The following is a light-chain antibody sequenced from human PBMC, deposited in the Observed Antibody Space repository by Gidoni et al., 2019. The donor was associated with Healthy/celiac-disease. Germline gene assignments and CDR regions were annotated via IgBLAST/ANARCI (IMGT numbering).Light chain of an antibody. V-gene: IGKV1-39*01. CDR3: QQSYSTLDT. CDR1: QSISSY. J-gene: IGKJ2*01. Sequence: LQLTQSPSSLSASVGARVTITCRASQSISSYLDWYQQKPGKAPKLLIYAASSLQSGVPSRFSGSGSGTDFTLTISSLQPEDFATYYCQQSYSTLDTFGQGTKLEIK. CDR2: AAS.